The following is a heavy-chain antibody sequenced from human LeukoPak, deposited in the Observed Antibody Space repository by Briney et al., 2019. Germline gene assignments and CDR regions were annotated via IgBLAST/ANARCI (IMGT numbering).Heavy chain of an antibody. CDR1: GGSISSYY. J-gene: IGHJ3*02. D-gene: IGHD3-10*01. V-gene: IGHV4-59*08. Sequence: PSETLSLTCTVSGGSISSYYWSWIRQPPGKGLEWIGYTYYSGSTNYNPSLKSRVTISVDTSKNQFSLKLSSVTAADTAVYYCARHTRFRAFDIWGQGTMVTVSS. CDR2: TYYSGST. CDR3: ARHTRFRAFDI.